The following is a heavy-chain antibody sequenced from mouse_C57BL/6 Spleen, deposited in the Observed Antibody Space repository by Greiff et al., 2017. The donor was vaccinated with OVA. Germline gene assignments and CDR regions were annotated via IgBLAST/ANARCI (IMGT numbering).Heavy chain of an antibody. V-gene: IGHV1-69*01. D-gene: IGHD2-5*01. Sequence: QVQLQQPGAELVRPGSSVKLSCKASGYTFTSYWMHWVKQRPGQGLEWIGEIDPSDSYTNYNQKFKGKSTLTLDKSSSTAYMQLSSLTSEDSAVYYCARGTIVTSDYYAMDYWGQGTSVTVSS. CDR1: GYTFTSYW. J-gene: IGHJ4*01. CDR3: ARGTIVTSDYYAMDY. CDR2: IDPSDSYT.